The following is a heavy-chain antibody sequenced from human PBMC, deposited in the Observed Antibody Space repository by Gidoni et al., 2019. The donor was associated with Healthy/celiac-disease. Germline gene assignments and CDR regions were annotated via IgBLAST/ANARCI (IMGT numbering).Heavy chain of an antibody. CDR3: ARYSSSSIIFDY. J-gene: IGHJ4*02. V-gene: IGHV3-11*06. D-gene: IGHD6-13*01. CDR2: ISSSSSYT. CDR1: GFTFSDYY. Sequence: QVQLVESGGGLVKPGGSLRLSCAASGFTFSDYYMSWIRQAPGKGLEWVSYISSSSSYTNYADSVKGRFTISRDNAKNSLYLQMNSLRAEDTAVYYCARYSSSSIIFDYWGQGTLVTVSS.